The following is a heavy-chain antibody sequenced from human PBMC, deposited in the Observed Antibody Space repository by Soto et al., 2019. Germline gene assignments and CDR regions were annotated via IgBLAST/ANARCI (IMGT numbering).Heavy chain of an antibody. D-gene: IGHD2-2*01. J-gene: IGHJ4*02. V-gene: IGHV4-59*01. CDR3: ARAGIVVVPAAMRAIPLFYS. CDR2: IYYSGST. Sequence: SETLSLTCTVSGGSISSYYWSWIRQPPGKGLEWIGYIYYSGSTNYNPSLKSRVTISVDTSKNQFSLKLSSVTAADTAVYYCARAGIVVVPAAMRAIPLFYSWGQRTLVTVSS. CDR1: GGSISSYY.